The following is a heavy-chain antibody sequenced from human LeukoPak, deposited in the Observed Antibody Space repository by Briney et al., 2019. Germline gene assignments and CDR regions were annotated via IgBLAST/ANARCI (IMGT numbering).Heavy chain of an antibody. Sequence: GGSLRLSCAATGFTFSGHSMGWVRQAPGRSLEWVSHITSGGTVYYADSVKGRFTISSDNAKNSVYLQMSGLRAEDTAVYYCARGWGRCSGSYCVYYFDYWGQGTLVTVSS. D-gene: IGHD1-26*01. CDR2: ITSGGTV. V-gene: IGHV3-48*01. J-gene: IGHJ4*02. CDR3: ARGWGRCSGSYCVYYFDY. CDR1: GFTFSGHS.